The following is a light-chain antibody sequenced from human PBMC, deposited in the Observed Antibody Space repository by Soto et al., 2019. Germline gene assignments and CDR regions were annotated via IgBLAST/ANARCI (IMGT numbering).Light chain of an antibody. Sequence: ESMMTQSPATLSLSTGERATLSCRASQSVSSNLAWYQQKPGQAPRLLIYGASTRATGIPARFSGSGSGTEFTLTISSLQSEDFAVYYCQQYNNWPPLTFGGGAKV. CDR2: GAS. CDR3: QQYNNWPPLT. J-gene: IGKJ4*01. V-gene: IGKV3-15*01. CDR1: QSVSSN.